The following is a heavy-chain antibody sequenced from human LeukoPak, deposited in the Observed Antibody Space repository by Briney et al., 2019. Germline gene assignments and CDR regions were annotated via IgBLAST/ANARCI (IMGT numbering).Heavy chain of an antibody. V-gene: IGHV5-51*01. J-gene: IGHJ4*02. CDR2: IYPGDSDT. CDR1: GYSFTSYW. CDR3: ASLGDSSGYYYLLDY. D-gene: IGHD3-22*01. Sequence: GESLKISCKGSGYSFTSYWIGWVRQLPGKGLEWMGIIYPGDSDTRYSPSFQGQVTISADKSISTAYLQWSSLKASDTAMYYCASLGDSSGYYYLLDYWGQGTLVTVSS.